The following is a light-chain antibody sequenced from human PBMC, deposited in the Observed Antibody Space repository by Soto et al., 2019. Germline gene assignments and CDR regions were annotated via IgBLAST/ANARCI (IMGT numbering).Light chain of an antibody. J-gene: IGLJ2*01. CDR3: GSYAGNNIFL. CDR1: SSDIGAY. V-gene: IGLV2-8*01. Sequence: QSALTQPPSASGSPGQSVTFSCTGTSSDIGAYVSWYQHHPGKAPKLVISEVNKRPSGVPDRFSGSKSGNTASLTVSGLHAEDEAAYYCGSYAGNNIFLFGGGTKVTVL. CDR2: EVN.